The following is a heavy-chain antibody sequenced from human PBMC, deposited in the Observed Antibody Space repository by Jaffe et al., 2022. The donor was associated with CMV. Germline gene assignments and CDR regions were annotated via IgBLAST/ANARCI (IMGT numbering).Heavy chain of an antibody. CDR2: INHSGST. CDR3: ARGRPGLTFGGVIVDY. D-gene: IGHD3-16*02. V-gene: IGHV4-34*01. CDR1: GGSFSGYY. Sequence: QVQLQQWGAGLLKPSETLSLTCAVYGGSFSGYYWSWIRQPPGKGLEWIGEINHSGSTNYNPSLKSRVTISVDTSKNQFSLKLSSVTAADTAVYYCARGRPGLTFGGVIVDYWGQGTLVTVSS. J-gene: IGHJ4*02.